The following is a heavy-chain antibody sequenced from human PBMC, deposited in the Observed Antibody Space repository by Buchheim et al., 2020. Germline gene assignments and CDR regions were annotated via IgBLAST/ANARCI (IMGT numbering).Heavy chain of an antibody. CDR1: GFTFREYA. CDR3: ARDLGLYDSSGYYPFDY. Sequence: EVQLLESGGGLVQPGGSLRLSCAASGFTFREYAMTWVRQAPGKGLEWVSSISVSGHSTFYADSVKGRFTISRDNAKNSLYLQMNSLRAEDTAVYYCARDLGLYDSSGYYPFDYWGQGTL. D-gene: IGHD3-22*01. J-gene: IGHJ4*02. V-gene: IGHV3-23*01. CDR2: ISVSGHST.